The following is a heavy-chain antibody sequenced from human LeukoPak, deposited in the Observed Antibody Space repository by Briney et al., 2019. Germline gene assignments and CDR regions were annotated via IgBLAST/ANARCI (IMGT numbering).Heavy chain of an antibody. CDR2: IYHSGST. CDR3: ARRGRDVWFDP. Sequence: PSETLSLTCTVSGGSISSGGYYWSWIRQPPGKGLEWIGYIYHSGSTYYNPSLKSRVTISVDRSKNQFSLKLSSVTAADTAVYYCARRGRDVWFDPWGQGTLVTVSS. CDR1: GGSISSGGYY. V-gene: IGHV4-30-2*02. D-gene: IGHD3-10*01. J-gene: IGHJ5*02.